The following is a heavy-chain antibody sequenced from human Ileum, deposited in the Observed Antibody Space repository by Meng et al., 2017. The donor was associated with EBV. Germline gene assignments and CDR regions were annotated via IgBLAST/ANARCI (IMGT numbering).Heavy chain of an antibody. V-gene: IGHV2-5*02. CDR3: ARFIVVVPAAHYNWFDP. CDR2: IYWDDDK. D-gene: IGHD2-2*01. CDR1: GFSLSTSGVG. J-gene: IGHJ5*02. Sequence: QITLKESGPTLVKPTQTLTLTCTFPGFSLSTSGVGVGWIRQPPGKALEWLALIYWDDDKRYSPSLKSRLTITKDTSKNQVVLTMTNMDPVDTATYYCARFIVVVPAAHYNWFDPWGQGTLVTVSS.